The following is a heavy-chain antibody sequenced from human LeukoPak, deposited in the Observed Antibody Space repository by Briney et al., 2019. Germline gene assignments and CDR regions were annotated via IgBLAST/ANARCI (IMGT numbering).Heavy chain of an antibody. D-gene: IGHD3-9*01. CDR3: ARVEDILTGYYTPFDY. CDR2: INSDGSST. J-gene: IGHJ4*02. CDR1: GFTFSSYW. Sequence: TGGSLRLSCAASGFTFSSYWMHWVRQAPGKGLVWVSRINSDGSSTSYADSVKGRFTISRDNAKNTLYLQMNSLRAEDTAVYYCARVEDILTGYYTPFDYWGQGTLVTVSS. V-gene: IGHV3-74*01.